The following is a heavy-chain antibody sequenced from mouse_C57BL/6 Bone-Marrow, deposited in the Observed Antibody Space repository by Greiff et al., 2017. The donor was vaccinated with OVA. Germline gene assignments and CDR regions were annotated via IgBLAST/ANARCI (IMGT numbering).Heavy chain of an antibody. V-gene: IGHV1-9*01. J-gene: IGHJ4*01. D-gene: IGHD1-1*01. Sequence: VQLQQSGAELMKPGASVKLSCKATGYTFTGYWIEWVKQRPGHGLEWIGEILPGSGSTNYNEKFKGKATFTADTSSNTAYMQLSSLTTEDSAIYYCARSPNPYGSSYGAMDYWGQGTSVTVSS. CDR1: GYTFTGYW. CDR3: ARSPNPYGSSYGAMDY. CDR2: ILPGSGST.